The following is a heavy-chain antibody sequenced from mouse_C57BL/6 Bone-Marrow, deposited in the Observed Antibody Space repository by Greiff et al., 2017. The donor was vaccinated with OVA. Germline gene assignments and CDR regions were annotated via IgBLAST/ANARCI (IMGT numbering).Heavy chain of an antibody. D-gene: IGHD1-1*01. CDR2: FYPGSGSI. V-gene: IGHV1-62-2*01. Sequence: VQLQESGAELVKPGASVKLSCKASGYTFTEYTIHWVKQRSGQGLEWIGWFYPGSGSIKYNEKFKDKATLTADKSYSTVYMELSRLTSEDSAVYFCARHAEGAPDYYPLYYFDYWGQGTTLTVSS. CDR3: ARHAEGAPDYYPLYYFDY. CDR1: GYTFTEYT. J-gene: IGHJ2*01.